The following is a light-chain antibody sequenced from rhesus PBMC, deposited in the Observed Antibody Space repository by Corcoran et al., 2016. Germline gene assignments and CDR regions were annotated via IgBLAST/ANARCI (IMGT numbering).Light chain of an antibody. V-gene: IGKV1S14*01. CDR1: QGISNY. J-gene: IGKJ4*01. CDR3: QQHNSYPLT. Sequence: DIQMTQSPSSLSASVGDTVTITCRASQGISNYLAWYPQKPGKAPKPLIYYASNLESGVPSRFSGSGSGTDFTLTISSLQPEDFAIYYCQQHNSYPLTLGGGTKVELK. CDR2: YAS.